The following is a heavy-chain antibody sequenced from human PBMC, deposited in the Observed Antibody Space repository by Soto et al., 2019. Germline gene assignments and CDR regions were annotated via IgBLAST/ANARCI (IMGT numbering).Heavy chain of an antibody. CDR1: GGTFSTYI. D-gene: IGHD3-10*01. V-gene: IGHV1-69*08. J-gene: IGHJ3*02. CDR3: SREDYYGSGSYYNNDAFAI. CDR2: IIPILGIA. Sequence: QAQLVQSGAEVKKPGSSVKVSCKASGGTFSTYIISWVRQAPGQGLEWMGRIIPILGIANYAQNFQGRVTITADKSTSTVYMEFSRLRSEHTAVYYWSREDYYGSGSYYNNDAFAIWGQGTMVTVSS.